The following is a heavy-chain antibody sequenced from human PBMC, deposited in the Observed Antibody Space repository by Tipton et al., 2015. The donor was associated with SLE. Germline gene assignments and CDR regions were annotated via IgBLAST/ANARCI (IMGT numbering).Heavy chain of an antibody. CDR1: GYSISSGYY. CDR3: ARVVTVGAAHYYDIDV. CDR2: IYHSGST. V-gene: IGHV4-38-2*02. D-gene: IGHD2-21*02. Sequence: TLSLTCTVSGYSISSGYYWGWIRQPPGKGLEYIGSIYHSGSTFYNPSLKSRVTMSVDTSKTQFSLKLGSLTAADTAVYYCARVVTVGAAHYYDIDVWGQGTRVTVSS. J-gene: IGHJ6*02.